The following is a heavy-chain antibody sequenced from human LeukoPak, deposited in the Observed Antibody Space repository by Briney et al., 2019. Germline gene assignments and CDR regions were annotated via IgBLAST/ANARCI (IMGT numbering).Heavy chain of an antibody. CDR1: GFTFSDYY. CDR3: ARDRFLEWLRPFDY. J-gene: IGHJ4*02. Sequence: GGSLRLSCAASGFTFSDYYMSWIRQAPGKGLEWVSYISSGGSTYYADSVKGRFTISRDNSKNTLYLQMNSLRAEDTAVYYCARDRFLEWLRPFDYWGQGTLVTVSS. V-gene: IGHV3-11*04. D-gene: IGHD3-3*01. CDR2: ISSGGST.